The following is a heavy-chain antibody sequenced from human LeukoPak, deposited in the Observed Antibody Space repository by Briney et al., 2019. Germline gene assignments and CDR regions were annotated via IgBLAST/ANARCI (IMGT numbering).Heavy chain of an antibody. CDR2: INSDGSST. V-gene: IGHV3-74*01. J-gene: IGHJ4*02. D-gene: IGHD3-3*01. CDR1: GFTFSSYW. Sequence: GGSLRLSCAASGFTFSSYWMHWVRQAPGKGLVWVSRINSDGSSTSYADSVKGRFTISRDNAKNTLYLQMNSLRAEDTAVYYCARAHDFWSGYYPYYFDHWGQGTLVTVSS. CDR3: ARAHDFWSGYYPYYFDH.